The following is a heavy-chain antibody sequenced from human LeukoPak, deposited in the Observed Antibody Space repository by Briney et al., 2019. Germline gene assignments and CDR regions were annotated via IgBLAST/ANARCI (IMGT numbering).Heavy chain of an antibody. CDR2: IWYDGSNK. V-gene: IGHV3-33*01. CDR3: ARDLRWSHYWYFDL. J-gene: IGHJ2*01. Sequence: PGGSLRLSCAASGFTFSSYGMHWVRQAPGKGLEWVAVIWYDGSNKYYADSVKGRFTISRDNSMNTLYLQMNSLRAEDTAVYYCARDLRWSHYWYFDLWGRGTLVTVSS. CDR1: GFTFSSYG. D-gene: IGHD2-15*01.